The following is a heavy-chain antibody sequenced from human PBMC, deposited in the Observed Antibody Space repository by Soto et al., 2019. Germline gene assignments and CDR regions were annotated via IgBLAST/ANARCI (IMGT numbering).Heavy chain of an antibody. Sequence: PGWSLRLSCAASGFTFSSYGMHWVRQAPGKGLEWVAFISYDGSNKYYADSVKGRFTISRDNSKNTLYLQMNSLRAEDTAVYYCAKDQPGYYYGMDVWGQGTTVTVSS. CDR3: AKDQPGYYYGMDV. V-gene: IGHV3-30*18. D-gene: IGHD3-10*01. CDR1: GFTFSSYG. CDR2: ISYDGSNK. J-gene: IGHJ6*02.